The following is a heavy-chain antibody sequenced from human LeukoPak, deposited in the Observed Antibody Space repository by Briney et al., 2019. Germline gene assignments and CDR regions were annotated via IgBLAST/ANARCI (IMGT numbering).Heavy chain of an antibody. V-gene: IGHV3-48*03. J-gene: IGHJ4*02. CDR1: GFPFISYE. CDR2: ISTSGITT. Sequence: GPLSLSFAASGFPFISYEMSWVRQAPGKGLEWVSYISTSGITTNYADSVKGRFTISRDNAKNSLYLQMHSLRAEDTAVYYCARGYSSGWYFGYWGQGILVTVSS. CDR3: ARGYSSGWYFGY. D-gene: IGHD6-19*01.